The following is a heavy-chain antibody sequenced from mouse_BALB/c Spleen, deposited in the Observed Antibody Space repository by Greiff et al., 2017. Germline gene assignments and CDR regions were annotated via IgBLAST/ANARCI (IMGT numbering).Heavy chain of an antibody. Sequence: VKLVESGAELVRPGSSVKISCKASGYAFSSYWMNWVKQRPGQGLEWIGQIYPGDGDTNYNGKFKGKATLTADKSSSTAYMQLSSLTSEDSAVYFCAAPGRFAYWGQGTLVTVSA. CDR3: AAPGRFAY. CDR1: GYAFSSYW. D-gene: IGHD3-1*01. CDR2: IYPGDGDT. V-gene: IGHV1-80*01. J-gene: IGHJ3*01.